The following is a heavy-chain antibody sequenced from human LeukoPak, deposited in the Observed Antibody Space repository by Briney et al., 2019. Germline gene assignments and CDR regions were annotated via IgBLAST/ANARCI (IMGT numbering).Heavy chain of an antibody. Sequence: ASVTVSCKASGYTFTVYYMHWVRQAPGQGLEWMGWINPNSGGTNYAQKFQGRVTMTRDTSISTAYMELSRLRSDDTAVYYCAREGLPAANQASFDYEDRGQVAPVSA. CDR3: AREGLPAANQASFDY. V-gene: IGHV1-2*02. D-gene: IGHD2-2*01. CDR1: GYTFTVYY. J-gene: IGHJ4*02. CDR2: INPNSGGT.